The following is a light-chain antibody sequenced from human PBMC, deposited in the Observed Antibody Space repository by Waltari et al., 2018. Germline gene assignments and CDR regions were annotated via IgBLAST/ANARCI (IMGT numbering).Light chain of an antibody. Sequence: ENVLTQSPGTLSLSPGEGATLPCRASQSVSSRHLAWYQQKPGQAPSLLIYDASSRATGIPDRFSGSASGTDFTLTISRLEPEDSAVYYCQQYGSSPLYTFGQGTKLEIK. CDR1: QSVSSRH. J-gene: IGKJ2*01. CDR3: QQYGSSPLYT. CDR2: DAS. V-gene: IGKV3-20*01.